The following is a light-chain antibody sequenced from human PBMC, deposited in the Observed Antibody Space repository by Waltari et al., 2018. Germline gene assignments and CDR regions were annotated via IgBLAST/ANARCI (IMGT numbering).Light chain of an antibody. CDR2: AVT. CDR1: SSDVAHYTL. V-gene: IGLV2-23*02. Sequence: QSGLTPPASVSGSPGQSITISCPGTSSDVAHYTLVSWYQQYPGNAPKPRVYAVTQRASGVSDRFSGSKSGNTASLTIYGLQSEDEADYYCCSYAGFGIYVFGTGTKVTVL. J-gene: IGLJ1*01. CDR3: CSYAGFGIYV.